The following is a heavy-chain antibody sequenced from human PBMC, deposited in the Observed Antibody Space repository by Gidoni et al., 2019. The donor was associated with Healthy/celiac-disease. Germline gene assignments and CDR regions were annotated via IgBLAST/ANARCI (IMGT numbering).Heavy chain of an antibody. CDR2: ISYDGSNK. V-gene: IGHV3-30*04. CDR3: AREIRALGFDI. D-gene: IGHD3-3*01. CDR1: GFTFRSYA. Sequence: QVQLVESGGGVVQPGRSLRLSCAASGFTFRSYAMHWVRQAPGKGLEWVAVISYDGSNKYYADSVKGRFTISRDNSKNTLYLQMNSLRAEDTAVYYCAREIRALGFDIWGQGTMVTVSS. J-gene: IGHJ3*02.